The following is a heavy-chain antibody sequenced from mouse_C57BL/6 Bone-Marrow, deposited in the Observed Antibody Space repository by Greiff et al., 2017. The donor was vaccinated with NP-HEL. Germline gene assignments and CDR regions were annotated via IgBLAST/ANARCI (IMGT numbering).Heavy chain of an antibody. Sequence: VQLQQSGAELARPGASVKMSCKASGYTFTSYTMHWVKQRPGQGLEWIGYINPSSGYTKYNQKFKDKATLTADKSSSTAYMQLSSLTSEDSAVYYCARLSYSGAWFAYWGQGTLVTVSA. CDR2: INPSSGYT. V-gene: IGHV1-4*01. J-gene: IGHJ3*01. D-gene: IGHD2-12*01. CDR1: GYTFTSYT. CDR3: ARLSYSGAWFAY.